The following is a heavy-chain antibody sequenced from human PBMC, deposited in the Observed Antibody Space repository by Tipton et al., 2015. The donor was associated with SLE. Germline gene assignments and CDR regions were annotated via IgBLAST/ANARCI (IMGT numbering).Heavy chain of an antibody. CDR1: GFTFSSYG. CDR2: IWYDGSIK. D-gene: IGHD4/OR15-4a*01. CDR3: AKEALVGGSWGYGALDV. Sequence: SLRLSCAASGFTFSSYGMHWVRQAPGKGLEWVAVIWYDGSIKNYADSVRGRFTISRDSSKNALYLQVNSLRPEDTAVYYCAKEALVGGSWGYGALDVWGQGTTVIVSS. J-gene: IGHJ6*02. V-gene: IGHV3-33*06.